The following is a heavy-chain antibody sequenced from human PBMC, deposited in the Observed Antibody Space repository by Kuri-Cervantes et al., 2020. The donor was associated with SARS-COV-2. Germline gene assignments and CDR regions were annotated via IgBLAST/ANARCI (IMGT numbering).Heavy chain of an antibody. D-gene: IGHD3-16*01. CDR3: ARSVIIFGGVIFDQ. V-gene: IGHV4-30-4*02. J-gene: IGHJ4*02. Sequence: SETLSLTCTVSGGSISSDDYFWSWIRQPPGKGLEWIGYIYSSGSTYYNPSLKSRVTMSVDRSKNQFSLKLSSVTAADTAVYYCARSVIIFGGVIFDQWGQGTLVTVSS. CDR2: IYSSGST. CDR1: GGSISSDDYF.